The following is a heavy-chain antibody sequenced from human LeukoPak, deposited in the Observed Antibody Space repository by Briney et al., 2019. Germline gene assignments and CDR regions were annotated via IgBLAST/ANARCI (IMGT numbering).Heavy chain of an antibody. D-gene: IGHD3-3*01. CDR3: AKNSYDFWSGYQNY. Sequence: GGSLRLPCAASGLTISGHWMAWVRQAPGKGLEWVAGIKEDGSEAHYVDSVKGRFTISRDNSKNTLYLQMNSLRAEDTAVYYCAKNSYDFWSGYQNYWGQGTLVTVSS. CDR2: IKEDGSEA. V-gene: IGHV3-7*03. CDR1: GLTISGHW. J-gene: IGHJ4*02.